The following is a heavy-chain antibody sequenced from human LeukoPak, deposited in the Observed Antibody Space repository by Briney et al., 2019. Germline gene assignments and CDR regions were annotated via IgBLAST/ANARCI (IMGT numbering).Heavy chain of an antibody. V-gene: IGHV1-69*10. D-gene: IGHD2-21*02. Sequence: SVKVSCKASGGTFNKYAVSWVRQAPGQGLEWMGWIIPVLGKTNNAQKFQDRVTITADESTSTAYMELRSLRSEDTAVYYCAIRSDGAYCGGDCFYLDYWGQGTPVTASS. J-gene: IGHJ4*02. CDR2: IIPVLGKT. CDR3: AIRSDGAYCGGDCFYLDY. CDR1: GGTFNKYA.